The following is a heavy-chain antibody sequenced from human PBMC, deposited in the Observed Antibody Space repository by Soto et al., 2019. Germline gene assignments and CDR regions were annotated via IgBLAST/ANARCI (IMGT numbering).Heavy chain of an antibody. Sequence: GGFLRLSCAASGFTFSSYAMSWVRQAPGKGLEWISAVSPSGGSTYYADSVKGRFTISRDNSKDTLYLQMNNLRAEDTAVYYCAKPPDYNWNDYWGQGTLVTVSS. CDR3: AKPPDYNWNDY. J-gene: IGHJ4*02. V-gene: IGHV3-23*01. CDR1: GFTFSSYA. D-gene: IGHD1-20*01. CDR2: VSPSGGST.